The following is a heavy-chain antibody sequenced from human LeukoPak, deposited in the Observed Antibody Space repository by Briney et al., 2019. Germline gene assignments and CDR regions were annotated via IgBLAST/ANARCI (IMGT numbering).Heavy chain of an antibody. CDR3: ANGRQYVVSCDY. D-gene: IGHD2-15*01. CDR2: IRYDGSNK. J-gene: IGHJ4*02. CDR1: GFTFSSCG. V-gene: IGHV3-30*02. Sequence: GGSLRLSCAASGFTFSSCGMHWVRQAPGKGLEWVAFIRYDGSNKYYADSVKGRFTISRDNSKNTLYLQMNSLRAEDTAVYYCANGRQYVVSCDYWGGGTLVTVSS.